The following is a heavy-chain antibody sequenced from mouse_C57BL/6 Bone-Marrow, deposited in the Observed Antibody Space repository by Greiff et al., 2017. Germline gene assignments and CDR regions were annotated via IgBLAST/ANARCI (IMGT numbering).Heavy chain of an antibody. CDR2: INPNNGGT. CDR3: AREGDYYGSSYDYAMDY. Sequence: VQLQQSGPELVKPGASVKIPCKASGYTFTDYNMDWVKQSHGKSLEWIGDINPNNGGTIYNQKFKGKATLTVDKSSSTAYMELRSLTSEDTAVYYCAREGDYYGSSYDYAMDYWGQGTSGTVSS. J-gene: IGHJ4*01. V-gene: IGHV1-18*01. D-gene: IGHD1-1*01. CDR1: GYTFTDYN.